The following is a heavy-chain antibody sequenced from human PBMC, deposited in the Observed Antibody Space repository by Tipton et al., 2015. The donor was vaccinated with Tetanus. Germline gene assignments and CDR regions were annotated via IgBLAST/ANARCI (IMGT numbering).Heavy chain of an antibody. D-gene: IGHD3-16*01. CDR2: IYYSGST. V-gene: IGHV4-31*11. CDR1: GVSIRSSSYF. Sequence: LRLSCAVSGVSIRSSSYFWGWIRQLPGKGLEWIGYIYYSGSTFYNPSLKSRVTISVDTSNNQFSLRLSSVTAADTAVYYCARDQGGGRVARLNWFGPWGQGTLVTVSS. CDR3: ARDQGGGRVARLNWFGP. J-gene: IGHJ5*02.